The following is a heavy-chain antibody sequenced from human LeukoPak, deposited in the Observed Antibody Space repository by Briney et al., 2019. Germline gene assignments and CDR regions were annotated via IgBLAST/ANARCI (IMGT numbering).Heavy chain of an antibody. J-gene: IGHJ4*02. D-gene: IGHD2-21*01. Sequence: PGGSLRLSCVASGFTFSSYEFNWVRQAPGKGLEWVSYISDSGTGIYYADSLKGRFTISRDNAKNSVYLQMNSLRDEDTAVYHCTRATLNCGGDCYDYWGQGTLVTVSS. CDR2: ISDSGTGI. CDR3: TRATLNCGGDCYDY. CDR1: GFTFSSYE. V-gene: IGHV3-48*03.